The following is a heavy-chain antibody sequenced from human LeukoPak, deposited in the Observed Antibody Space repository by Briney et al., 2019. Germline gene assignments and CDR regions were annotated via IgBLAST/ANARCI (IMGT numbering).Heavy chain of an antibody. Sequence: GGSLRLSCAASGFTFSSYSMTWVRQAPGKGLEWVSSISSSSSYIYYADSVKGRFTISRDNAKNSLYLQMNSLRAEDTAVYYCASTTGTTGIFSSRFDPWGQGTLVTVSS. J-gene: IGHJ5*02. CDR2: ISSSSSYI. D-gene: IGHD1-1*01. CDR3: ASTTGTTGIFSSRFDP. V-gene: IGHV3-21*01. CDR1: GFTFSSYS.